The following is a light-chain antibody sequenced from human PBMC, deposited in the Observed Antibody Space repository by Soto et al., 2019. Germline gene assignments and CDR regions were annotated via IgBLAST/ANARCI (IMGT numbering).Light chain of an antibody. V-gene: IGKV1-5*01. CDR3: QQYNTYSST. Sequence: DIQMTQSPSTLSASVGDRVTITCRASQSISSYLAWYQQKPGKAPKLLIYDASKLESGVPSRFSGSGSGTEFTLANTSLQPDDFATYYCQQYNTYSSTFGQGTKLEIK. J-gene: IGKJ2*01. CDR2: DAS. CDR1: QSISSY.